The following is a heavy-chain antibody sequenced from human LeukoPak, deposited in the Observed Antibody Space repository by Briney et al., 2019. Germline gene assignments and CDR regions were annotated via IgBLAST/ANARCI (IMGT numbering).Heavy chain of an antibody. V-gene: IGHV1-18*01. J-gene: IGHJ4*02. Sequence: ASVNVSCKASGYTFTNYGISWVRQAPGQGLEWMGWISAYNGNKNYAQNLQGRVTMTTDTSTSTAYMELRSLRSDDTAVYYCARGSGSWYYFDYWGQGTLVTASS. D-gene: IGHD6-13*01. CDR1: GYTFTNYG. CDR2: ISAYNGNK. CDR3: ARGSGSWYYFDY.